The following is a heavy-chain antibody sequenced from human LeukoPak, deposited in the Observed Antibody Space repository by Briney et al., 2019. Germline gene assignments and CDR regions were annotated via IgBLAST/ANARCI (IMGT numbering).Heavy chain of an antibody. D-gene: IGHD3-3*01. Sequence: GGSLRLSCAASGFTFSSYGMHWVRQAPGKGLEWVAVISYDGSNKYYADSVKGRFTISRDNSKNTLYLQMNSLRAEDTAVYYCARDRLSPTQYYDFWSGYSSYYYYGMDVWGQGTTVTVSS. CDR1: GFTFSSYG. CDR3: ARDRLSPTQYYDFWSGYSSYYYYGMDV. V-gene: IGHV3-30*19. J-gene: IGHJ6*02. CDR2: ISYDGSNK.